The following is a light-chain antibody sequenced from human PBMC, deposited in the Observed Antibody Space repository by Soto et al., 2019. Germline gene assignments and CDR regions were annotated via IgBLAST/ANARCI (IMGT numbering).Light chain of an antibody. CDR2: GVT. CDR3: FSHRTGDSHV. J-gene: IGLJ1*01. V-gene: IGLV2-14*01. Sequence: QSALAQPASVSGSPGQSITISCTGTSSDIGAYNYVSWYQQYPGKAPKLMIYGVTNRPSGVSNRFSGSKTGNTASLTISGLQAEDEAHYYCFSHRTGDSHVFGNGTKLTV. CDR1: SSDIGAYNY.